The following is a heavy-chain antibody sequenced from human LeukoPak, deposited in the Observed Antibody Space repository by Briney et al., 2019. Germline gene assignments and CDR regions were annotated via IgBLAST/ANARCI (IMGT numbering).Heavy chain of an antibody. J-gene: IGHJ5*01. D-gene: IGHD2-21*02. Sequence: GESLKISCQGSGYTFTSYWIGWVRQMPARGLEWMGSIYPGDSDTKYSPSFQGQVTISVDKSTNTAYLQWTSLKASDTAMYYCARGDVVRGVSWFDSWGQGALVTVSS. CDR3: ARGDVVRGVSWFDS. V-gene: IGHV5-51*01. CDR1: GYTFTSYW. CDR2: IYPGDSDT.